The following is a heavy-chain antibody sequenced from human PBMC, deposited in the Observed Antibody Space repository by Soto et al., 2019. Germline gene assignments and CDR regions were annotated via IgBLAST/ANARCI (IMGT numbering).Heavy chain of an antibody. D-gene: IGHD3-10*01. V-gene: IGHV4-61*01. J-gene: IGHJ2*01. CDR2: IYHSGSS. CDR1: GGSVSSDNYY. CDR3: ARVLYSYGSGTWYFDL. Sequence: PSDTLSLTCSVSGGSVSSDNYYWSWIRQPPGKGLEWIGYIYHSGSSYYSPSLRSRVTMSLDTSKDQLSLRLRSVTAADTAVYYCARVLYSYGSGTWYFDLWGRGTLVTVSS.